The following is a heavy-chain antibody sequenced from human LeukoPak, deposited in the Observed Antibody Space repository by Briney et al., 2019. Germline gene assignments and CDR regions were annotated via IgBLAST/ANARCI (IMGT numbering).Heavy chain of an antibody. D-gene: IGHD3-16*01. Sequence: SETLSLTCTVSGGSIRSSSYYWGWIRQPPGKGLEWIGSIYYSGSTHYNPSLKSRVTISVDTSKNQLSLKLSSVTAADTAVYYCARRGLNRQNFDYWGQGTLVTVSS. J-gene: IGHJ4*02. CDR1: GGSIRSSSYY. CDR3: ARRGLNRQNFDY. CDR2: IYYSGST. V-gene: IGHV4-39*01.